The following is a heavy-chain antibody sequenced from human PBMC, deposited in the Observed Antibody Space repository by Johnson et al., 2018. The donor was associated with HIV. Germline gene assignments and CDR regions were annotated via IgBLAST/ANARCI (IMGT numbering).Heavy chain of an antibody. D-gene: IGHD3-22*01. CDR3: AREPYYDQGGFDI. J-gene: IGHJ3*02. CDR2: ISYDGSNK. V-gene: IGHV3-30*19. CDR1: GFRFSNYG. Sequence: QVQLVESGGGLIQPGGSLRLSCVASGFRFSNYGIHWVRQAPGKGLEWVAVISYDGSNKYYADSVKGRFTISRDSSKNTVYLQMNSLRVEDTAVYYCAREPYYDQGGFDIWGQRTMVTVSS.